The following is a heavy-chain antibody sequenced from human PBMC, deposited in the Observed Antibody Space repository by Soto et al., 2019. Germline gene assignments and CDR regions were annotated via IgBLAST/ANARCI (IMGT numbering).Heavy chain of an antibody. CDR2: IYPGDSDT. CDR3: ASSTYYDDRISPKDAFDI. CDR1: GYSFTSYW. Sequence: GESLKISCKGSGYSFTSYWIGWVRQMPGKGLEWMGIIYPGDSDTRYSPSFQGQVTISADKSISTAYLQWSSLKASDTAMYYCASSTYYDDRISPKDAFDIWGQGTMVTVSS. D-gene: IGHD3-22*01. J-gene: IGHJ3*02. V-gene: IGHV5-51*01.